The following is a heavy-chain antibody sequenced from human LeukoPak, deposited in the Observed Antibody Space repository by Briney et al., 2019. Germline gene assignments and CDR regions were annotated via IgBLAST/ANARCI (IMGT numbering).Heavy chain of an antibody. CDR2: VYTAGGA. CDR1: GGSISSGSYY. CDR3: ARDQANVVAVGIS. Sequence: SETLSLTCSVSGGSISSGSYYWSWIRQPAGKGLEWIGRVYTAGGADYNLSEYNPSLKSRVTISVDTSKNQISLKLSSVTAADTAVYYCARDQANVVAVGISWGQGTLVIVSS. D-gene: IGHD2-2*01. V-gene: IGHV4-61*02. J-gene: IGHJ4*02.